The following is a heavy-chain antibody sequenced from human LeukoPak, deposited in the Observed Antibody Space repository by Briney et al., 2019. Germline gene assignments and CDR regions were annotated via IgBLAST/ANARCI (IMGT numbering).Heavy chain of an antibody. CDR3: AREGVRWLQSRRYFDY. CDR2: IKQDGSEK. D-gene: IGHD5-24*01. Sequence: PGGSLRLSCAASGFTFSSYWMSWVRQAPGKGLEWVANIKQDGSEKYYVDSVKGRFTISRDNAKNSLYLQMNSLRAEDTAVYYCAREGVRWLQSRRYFDYWGQGTLVTVSS. CDR1: GFTFSSYW. V-gene: IGHV3-7*01. J-gene: IGHJ4*02.